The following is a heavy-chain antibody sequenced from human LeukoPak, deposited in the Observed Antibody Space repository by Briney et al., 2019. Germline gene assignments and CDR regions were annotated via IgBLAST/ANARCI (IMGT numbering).Heavy chain of an antibody. CDR1: GFTFSAYY. J-gene: IGHJ4*02. V-gene: IGHV3-21*01. CDR2: ISSSSTYI. D-gene: IGHD2-15*01. Sequence: GGSLRLSCAAPGFTFSAYYMNWVRQAPGMGLEWVSSISSSSTYINYADSVKGRFTVSRDNAKNSLYLQMNSLRAEDTAVYYCARGKWSTRHWGQGTLVTVSS. CDR3: ARGKWSTRH.